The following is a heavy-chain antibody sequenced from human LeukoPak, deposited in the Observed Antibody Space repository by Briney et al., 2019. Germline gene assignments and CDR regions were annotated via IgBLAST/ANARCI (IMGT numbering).Heavy chain of an antibody. J-gene: IGHJ4*02. CDR3: AKADKYYYDSSGYYYLDY. Sequence: GGSLRLSCAASGFTFDDYAMHWVRRAPGKGLEWVSGISWNSGSIGYADSVKGRFTISRDNAKNSLYLQMNSLRAEDMALYYCAKADKYYYDSSGYYYLDYRGQGTLVTVSS. CDR1: GFTFDDYA. D-gene: IGHD3-22*01. CDR2: ISWNSGSI. V-gene: IGHV3-9*03.